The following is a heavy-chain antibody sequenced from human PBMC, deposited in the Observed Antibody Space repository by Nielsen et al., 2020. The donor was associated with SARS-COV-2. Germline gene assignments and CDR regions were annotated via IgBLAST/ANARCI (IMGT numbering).Heavy chain of an antibody. CDR2: ISYDGSNK. CDR1: GFTFSSYG. CDR3: AKGPWRAFRFLS. J-gene: IGHJ5*01. V-gene: IGHV3-30*18. Sequence: GESLKISCAASGFTFSSYGMHWVRQAPGKGLEWVAVISYDGSNKYYADSVKGRFTISRDNSKNTLYLQMNSLRAEDTAVYYCAKGPWRAFRFLSWGQGTLVTVSS. D-gene: IGHD3-3*02.